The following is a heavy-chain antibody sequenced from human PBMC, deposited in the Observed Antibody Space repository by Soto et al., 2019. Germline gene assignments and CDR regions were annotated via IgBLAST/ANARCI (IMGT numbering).Heavy chain of an antibody. CDR2: IYYSGST. J-gene: IGHJ4*02. D-gene: IGHD3-16*01. CDR1: GGSVSSGSYY. Sequence: SETLSLTCTVSGGSVSSGSYYWSWIRQPPGKGLEWIGYIYYSGSTNYNPSLKSRVTISVDTSKNQFSLKLSSVAAADTAVYYCARMIDYWGQGTLVTVSS. V-gene: IGHV4-61*01. CDR3: ARMIDY.